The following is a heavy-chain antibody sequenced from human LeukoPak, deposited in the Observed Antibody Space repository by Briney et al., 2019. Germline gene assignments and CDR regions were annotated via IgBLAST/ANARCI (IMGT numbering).Heavy chain of an antibody. J-gene: IGHJ4*02. CDR2: LDSGGNT. D-gene: IGHD3-9*01. V-gene: IGHV3-66*01. Sequence: GGSLRLSCAASGFTVSSNYMNWVRQAPGKGLEWVSVLDSGGNTYYADSVKGRFTISRDNSKNTLYLQMNSLRAEDTAVYYCARDRLHYDSLTGYPADWGQGTLVTVSS. CDR1: GFTVSSNY. CDR3: ARDRLHYDSLTGYPAD.